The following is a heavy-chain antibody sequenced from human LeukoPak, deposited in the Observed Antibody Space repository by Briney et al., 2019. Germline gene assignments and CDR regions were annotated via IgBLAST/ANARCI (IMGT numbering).Heavy chain of an antibody. Sequence: ASVKVSCKASGYTFTSYYMHWVRQAPGQGLEWMGIINPSGGSTSYAQKFQGRVTMTRDTSTSTVYMDLSSLRSEDTAMYYCARAEWHGMDVWGQGTTVTVSS. CDR3: ARAEWHGMDV. V-gene: IGHV1-46*01. J-gene: IGHJ6*02. CDR1: GYTFTSYY. CDR2: INPSGGST. D-gene: IGHD3-3*01.